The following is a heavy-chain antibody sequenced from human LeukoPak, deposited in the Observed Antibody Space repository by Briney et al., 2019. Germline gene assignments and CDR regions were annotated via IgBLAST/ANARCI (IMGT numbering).Heavy chain of an antibody. D-gene: IGHD6-19*01. V-gene: IGHV1-2*02. CDR1: GYTFTGYY. J-gene: IGHJ4*02. CDR2: INPNSGGT. CDR3: ARHLLLAVAGTEYYFDY. Sequence: ASVKVSCKASGYTFTGYYMHWVRQAPGQGLEWMGWINPNSGGTNYAQKFQGRVTMTRDTSISTAYMELSRLRSDDTAVYYCARHLLLAVAGTEYYFDYWGQGTLVTVSS.